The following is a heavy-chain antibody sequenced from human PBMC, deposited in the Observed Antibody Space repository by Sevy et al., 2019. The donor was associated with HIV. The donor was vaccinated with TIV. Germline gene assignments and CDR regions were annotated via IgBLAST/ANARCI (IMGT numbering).Heavy chain of an antibody. CDR2: ISHDGGKK. Sequence: GGSLRLSCVGSGFIFDDYGMHWVRQAPGKGLEWVALISHDGGKKYYADSVKGRFTISRDNFKNTLYLQMNTLRRDDTAAYFCTKDPPVYGDFPYGMDVLGQGTTVTVSS. CDR3: TKDPPVYGDFPYGMDV. V-gene: IGHV3-30*18. J-gene: IGHJ6*02. CDR1: GFIFDDYG. D-gene: IGHD4-17*01.